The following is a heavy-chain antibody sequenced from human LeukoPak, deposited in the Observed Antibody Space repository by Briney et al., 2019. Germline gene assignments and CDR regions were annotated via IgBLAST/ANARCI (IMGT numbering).Heavy chain of an antibody. Sequence: GSLRLSCAASGFTFSSFWMTWVRQAPGKGLEWIGSMYYTGSTYYNPSLKSRVTISVDTSKNQFSLKLSSVTAADTAVYYCARHVFLNTYGYFDYWGQGTLVTVSS. D-gene: IGHD3-10*01. CDR1: GFTFSSFW. V-gene: IGHV4-39*01. CDR2: MYYTGST. J-gene: IGHJ4*02. CDR3: ARHVFLNTYGYFDY.